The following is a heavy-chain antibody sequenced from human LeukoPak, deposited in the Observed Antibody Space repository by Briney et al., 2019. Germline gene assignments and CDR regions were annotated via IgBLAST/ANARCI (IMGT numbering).Heavy chain of an antibody. J-gene: IGHJ4*02. Sequence: PGGSLRLSCAASGFTVSSNYMGWVRQAPGKGLEWVLVIYSGGSTYYADSVKGRFTISRDNSKNTLYLQMNSLRAEDTAVYYCARDYGVAEGYWGQGTLVTVSS. CDR3: ARDYGVAEGY. CDR1: GFTVSSNY. V-gene: IGHV3-53*01. CDR2: IYSGGST. D-gene: IGHD6-19*01.